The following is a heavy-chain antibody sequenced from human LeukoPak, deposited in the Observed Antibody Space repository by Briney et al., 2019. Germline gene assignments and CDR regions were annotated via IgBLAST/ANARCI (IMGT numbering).Heavy chain of an antibody. CDR3: ARDSRPNPYYYYGMDV. Sequence: PGGSLRLSCAASGFTVSSNYMSWVRQAPGKGPEWVSVIYSGGSTYYADSVKGRFTISRDNSKNTLYLQMNSLRAEDTAVYYCARDSRPNPYYYYGMDVWGQGTTVTVSS. J-gene: IGHJ6*02. CDR1: GFTVSSNY. CDR2: IYSGGST. V-gene: IGHV3-66*01.